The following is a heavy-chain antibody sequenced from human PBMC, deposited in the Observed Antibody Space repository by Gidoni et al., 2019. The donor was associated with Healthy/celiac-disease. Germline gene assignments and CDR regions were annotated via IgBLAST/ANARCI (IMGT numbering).Heavy chain of an antibody. Sequence: QVQLVQSGAEVKKPGASVKVSCKASGYTFTSYAMHWVRQAPGQRLEWMGWINAGNGNTKYSQKFQGRVTITRNTSASTAYMELSSLRSEDTAVYYCARDHDYDILTGYHLDYWGQGTLVTVSS. CDR2: INAGNGNT. V-gene: IGHV1-3*01. D-gene: IGHD3-9*01. CDR3: ARDHDYDILTGYHLDY. CDR1: GYTFTSYA. J-gene: IGHJ4*02.